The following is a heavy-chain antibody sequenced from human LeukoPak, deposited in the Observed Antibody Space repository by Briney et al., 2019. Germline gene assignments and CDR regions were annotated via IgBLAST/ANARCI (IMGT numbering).Heavy chain of an antibody. CDR2: INNDGSTT. Sequence: PGGSLRLSCAASGFTFARTWMHRVRQAPGKGLEWVSLINNDGSTTNYADSVKGRFTISRDNAKNTVYLQMNSLRAEDAAVYYCAIGGTYGSGSWGQGTLVTVSS. D-gene: IGHD3-10*01. V-gene: IGHV3-74*01. CDR1: GFTFARTW. CDR3: AIGGTYGSGS. J-gene: IGHJ4*02.